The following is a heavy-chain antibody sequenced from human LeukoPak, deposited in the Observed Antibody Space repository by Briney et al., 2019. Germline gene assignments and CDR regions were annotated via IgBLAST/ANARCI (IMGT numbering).Heavy chain of an antibody. V-gene: IGHV3-48*01. CDR2: ISSSSSPI. CDR3: TKDLPTMTMP. D-gene: IGHD4/OR15-4a*01. J-gene: IGHJ5*02. Sequence: GGSLRLSCAASGFTFSSYIMNWVRQAPGKGLEWVSYISSSSSPIYYADSVRGRFTISRDNSKNTLHLQMNSLRAEDTAVYYCTKDLPTMTMPWGQGTLVTVSS. CDR1: GFTFSSYI.